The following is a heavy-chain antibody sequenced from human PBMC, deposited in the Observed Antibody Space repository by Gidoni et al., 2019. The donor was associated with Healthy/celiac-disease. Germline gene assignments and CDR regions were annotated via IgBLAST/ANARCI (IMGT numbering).Heavy chain of an antibody. CDR1: GFTFVDYA. CDR3: TRLVGATTGEAFDY. CDR2: IRSKAYGGTT. Sequence: EVQLVESGGGLVQLGRSRRLSGTASGFTFVDYAMSWFRQAPGKGLEWVGFIRSKAYGGTTEYAASVKGRFTISRDDSKSISYLQMNSLKAEDTAVYYCTRLVGATTGEAFDYWGQGTLVTVSS. J-gene: IGHJ4*02. D-gene: IGHD1-26*01. V-gene: IGHV3-49*03.